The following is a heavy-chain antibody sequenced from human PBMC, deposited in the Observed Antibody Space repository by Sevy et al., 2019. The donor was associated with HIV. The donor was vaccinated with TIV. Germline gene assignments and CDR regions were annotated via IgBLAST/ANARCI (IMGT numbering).Heavy chain of an antibody. V-gene: IGHV3-23*01. Sequence: GGSLRLSCAASGFTFTNYAMNWVRQAPGKGLEWVSGISGSGGSGYKAHYADSVKGRLTISRDDSKNSLYLEMNSLRAEDTALYYGARKYDSSGYFDCWGQGTLVTVSS. J-gene: IGHJ4*02. CDR3: ARKYDSSGYFDC. CDR2: ISGSGGSGYKA. CDR1: GFTFTNYA. D-gene: IGHD3-22*01.